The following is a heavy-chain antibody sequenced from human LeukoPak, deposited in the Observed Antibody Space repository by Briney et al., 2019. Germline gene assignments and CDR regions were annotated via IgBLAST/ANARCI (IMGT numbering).Heavy chain of an antibody. J-gene: IGHJ4*02. CDR2: ISGSGGST. V-gene: IGHV3-23*01. CDR1: GFTFSSYA. CDR3: AREAAVAGTAGGY. Sequence: QAGGSLRLSCAASGFTFSSYAMSWVRQAPGKGLEWVSAISGSGGSTYYADSVKGRFTISRDNAKNSLYLQMNSLRAEDTAVYYCAREAAVAGTAGGYWGQGTLVTVSS. D-gene: IGHD6-19*01.